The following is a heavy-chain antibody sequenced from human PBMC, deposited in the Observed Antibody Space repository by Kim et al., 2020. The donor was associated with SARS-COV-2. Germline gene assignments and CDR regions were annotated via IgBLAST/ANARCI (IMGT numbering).Heavy chain of an antibody. CDR2: IYYNGRT. Sequence: SETLSLTCTVSGGSISSGGSYWSWIRQHPGEGLEWIGYIYYNGRTYYNPPLKSRVTISGDTSTNQFSLKVNSVTAADTPVYYCASQYTSSGYQGDYWGQG. J-gene: IGHJ4*02. CDR3: ASQYTSSGYQGDY. D-gene: IGHD6-13*01. CDR1: GGSISSGGSY. V-gene: IGHV4-31*03.